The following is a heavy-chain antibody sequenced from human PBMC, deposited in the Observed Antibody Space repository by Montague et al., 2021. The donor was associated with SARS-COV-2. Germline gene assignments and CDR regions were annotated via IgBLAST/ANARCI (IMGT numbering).Heavy chain of an antibody. CDR2: IYYTGNT. J-gene: IGHJ6*02. Sequence: SETLSLTCAVSDGSISGPNWWNWVRQPPGKGLEWIGEIYYTGNTSYNPSLKSRVTIFIDKSKNHFSLQLSSVTAADTAVYYCARGGTYHYGMDVWGLGATVAVSS. V-gene: IGHV4-4*02. CDR1: DGSISGPNW. D-gene: IGHD3-16*01. CDR3: ARGGTYHYGMDV.